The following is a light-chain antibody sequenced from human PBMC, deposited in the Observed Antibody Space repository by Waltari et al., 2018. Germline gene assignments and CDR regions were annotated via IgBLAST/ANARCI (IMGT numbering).Light chain of an antibody. J-gene: IGKJ1*01. CDR2: GAS. CDR1: QSVSRS. CDR3: QHYVRLPAT. V-gene: IGKV3-20*01. Sequence: IVLTQSPGPLSLSPGERPTLSCRASQSVSRSLAWYQQKPGQAPKLLIYGASTRATGIPDRFTGSGSGTDFSLTISSLEPEDFAIYFCQHYVRLPATFGQGTKVEIK.